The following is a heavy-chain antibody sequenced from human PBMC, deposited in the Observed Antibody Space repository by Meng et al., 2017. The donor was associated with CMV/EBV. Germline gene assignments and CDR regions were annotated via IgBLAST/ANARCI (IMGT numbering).Heavy chain of an antibody. D-gene: IGHD4-17*01. V-gene: IGHV3-7*01. CDR3: RLGHYSQD. J-gene: IGHJ4*02. Sequence: VQLVESWGGLAKPGGPLRLSCAASGLTLSSYSMNWVRQAPGKGLEWVAKITKAGSEKYYVDSVKGRLRISRDNADNSLYLQMNNLRAEDTAVYYCRLGHYSQDWGQGTLVTVSS. CDR1: GLTLSSYS. CDR2: ITKAGSEK.